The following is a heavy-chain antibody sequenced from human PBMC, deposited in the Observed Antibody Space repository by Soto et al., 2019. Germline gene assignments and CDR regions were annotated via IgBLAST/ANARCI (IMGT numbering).Heavy chain of an antibody. Sequence: QVQLQESGPGLVKPSETLSLTCTVSGGSISSYYWSWIRQPPGKGLEWIGYIYYSGSTNYNPSLKSRVTISVDTSKNPFSLKLSSVTAADTAVYYCARGHDYGDYDTLRFDPWGQGTLVTVSS. J-gene: IGHJ5*02. D-gene: IGHD4-17*01. V-gene: IGHV4-59*01. CDR3: ARGHDYGDYDTLRFDP. CDR1: GGSISSYY. CDR2: IYYSGST.